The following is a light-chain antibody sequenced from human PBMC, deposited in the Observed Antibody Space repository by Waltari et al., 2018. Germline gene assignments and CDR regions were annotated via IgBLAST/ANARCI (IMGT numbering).Light chain of an antibody. J-gene: IGKJ1*01. CDR2: AAS. CDR3: QQYYSYPRT. V-gene: IGKV1-8*01. Sequence: AIRITQSPSSLSASTGDRVTIPCRASQGISSYLAWYQQKPGKAPKLLIYAASTLQSGVPSWSSGSGSGTDFTLTISCLQSEDFATYYCQQYYSYPRTFGQGTKVEIK. CDR1: QGISSY.